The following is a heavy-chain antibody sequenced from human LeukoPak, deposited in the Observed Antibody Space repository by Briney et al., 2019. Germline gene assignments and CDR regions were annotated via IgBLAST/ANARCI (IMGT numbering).Heavy chain of an antibody. CDR1: GFTFSNYV. D-gene: IGHD4-17*01. CDR3: AKDHYGDFFGFDY. J-gene: IGHJ4*02. V-gene: IGHV3-30*18. Sequence: PGRSLRLSCAASGFTFSNYVMHWVRQAPGNGLEWVAFISYDGINKDYADSVKGRFTISRDNSKNTLYLQMNSLRAEDTAVYYCAKDHYGDFFGFDYWGQGTLVTVSS. CDR2: ISYDGINK.